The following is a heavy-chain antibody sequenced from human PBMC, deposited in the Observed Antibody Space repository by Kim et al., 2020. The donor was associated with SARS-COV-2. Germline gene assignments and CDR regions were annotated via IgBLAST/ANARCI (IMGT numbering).Heavy chain of an antibody. J-gene: IGHJ4*02. CDR3: ARDLLVGAPDYFDY. D-gene: IGHD1-26*01. CDR1: GFIFSSYA. V-gene: IGHV3-30-3*01. CDR2: IAYDGTIR. Sequence: GGYLRLSCAASGFIFSSYAMHWVRQTPDKGLEWVAVIAYDGTIRYYADSVKGRFTISRDDARNTLFLQMNSLRAEDTAVYYCARDLLVGAPDYFDYWGQGALVTVSS.